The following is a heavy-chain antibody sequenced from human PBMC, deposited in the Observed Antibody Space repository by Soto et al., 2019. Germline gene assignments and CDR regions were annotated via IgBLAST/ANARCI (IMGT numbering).Heavy chain of an antibody. J-gene: IGHJ4*02. CDR3: ARGYYSSSWRLFDY. Sequence: QVQLVQSGADVKKPGASVKVTCKTSGCTFSGYFMHWLRQAPGQGLEWMGWMNPNSGGTDYAQNFQGRVSMTWDTSICTAYMELSRLRSDDTAIYYCARGYYSSSWRLFDYWGQGTLVTVSS. CDR2: MNPNSGGT. CDR1: GCTFSGYF. V-gene: IGHV1-2*02. D-gene: IGHD6-13*01.